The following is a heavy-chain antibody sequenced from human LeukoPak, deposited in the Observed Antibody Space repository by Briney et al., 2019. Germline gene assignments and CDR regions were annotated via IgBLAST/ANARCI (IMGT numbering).Heavy chain of an antibody. V-gene: IGHV3-21*01. D-gene: IGHD3-22*01. J-gene: IGHJ4*02. Sequence: GGSLRLSCAASGFTFSSYTINWVRQAPGKGLEWVSCISSSSSDIYYADSVKGRFTISRDNSKNTLYLQMNSLRAEDTAVYYCARGHSSGPLDYWGQGTLVTVSS. CDR2: ISSSSSDI. CDR1: GFTFSSYT. CDR3: ARGHSSGPLDY.